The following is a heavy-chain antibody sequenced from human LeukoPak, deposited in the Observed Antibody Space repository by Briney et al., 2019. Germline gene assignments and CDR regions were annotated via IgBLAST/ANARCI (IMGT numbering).Heavy chain of an antibody. V-gene: IGHV3-66*04. J-gene: IGHJ5*02. CDR2: IYSGGST. D-gene: IGHD6-13*01. CDR1: GFTVSRNY. CDR3: ARRDSSSWRNWFDP. Sequence: GGSLRLSCAASGFTVSRNYMNWVRQAPGKGLEWVSVIYSGGSTYYADSVKGRFTISRDDSKKTVYLQMNSLRAEDTAVYYCARRDSSSWRNWFDPWGQGTLVTVSS.